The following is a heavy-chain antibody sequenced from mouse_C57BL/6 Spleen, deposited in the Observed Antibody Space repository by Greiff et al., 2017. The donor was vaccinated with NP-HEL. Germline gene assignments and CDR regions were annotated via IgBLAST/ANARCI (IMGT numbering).Heavy chain of an antibody. Sequence: VMLVESGAELVKPGASVKISCKASGYAFSSYWMNWVKQRPGKGLEWIGQIYPGDGDTNYNGKFKGKATLTADKSSSTAYMQLSSLTSEDSAVYFCAREAANWDNYWGQGTTLTVSS. D-gene: IGHD4-1*01. J-gene: IGHJ2*01. V-gene: IGHV1-80*01. CDR1: GYAFSSYW. CDR3: AREAANWDNY. CDR2: IYPGDGDT.